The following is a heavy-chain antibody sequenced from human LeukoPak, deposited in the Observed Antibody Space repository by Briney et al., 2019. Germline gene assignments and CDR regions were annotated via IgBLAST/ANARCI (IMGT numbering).Heavy chain of an antibody. Sequence: PGGSLRLSCAASGFTVSSNYMSWARQAPGKGLEWVSVIYSGGSTYYADSVKGRFTISRDNSKNTLYLQMNSLRAEDTAVYYCARVAYCGGDCPPGWGQGTLVTVSS. D-gene: IGHD2-21*02. CDR3: ARVAYCGGDCPPG. CDR1: GFTVSSNY. V-gene: IGHV3-66*01. CDR2: IYSGGST. J-gene: IGHJ4*02.